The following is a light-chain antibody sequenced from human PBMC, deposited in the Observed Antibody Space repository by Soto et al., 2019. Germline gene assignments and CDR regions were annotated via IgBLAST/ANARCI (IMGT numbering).Light chain of an antibody. CDR1: SSDVGGYNY. CDR3: TSYTTISTLVV. V-gene: IGLV2-14*03. CDR2: GVS. J-gene: IGLJ2*01. Sequence: QSVLTQPASVSGSPGQSITISCTGTSSDVGGYNYVSWYQHRPGKAPELIIYGVSNRPSGVSLRFSGSKSDNTASLTISGLQAEDEADYYCTSYTTISTLVVFGGGTKLTVL.